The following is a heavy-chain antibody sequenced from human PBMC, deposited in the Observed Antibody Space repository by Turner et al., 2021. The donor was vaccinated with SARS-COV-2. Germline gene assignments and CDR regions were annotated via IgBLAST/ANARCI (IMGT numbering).Heavy chain of an antibody. D-gene: IGHD3-10*01. V-gene: IGHV3-23*01. CDR1: GFTFSSYA. J-gene: IGHJ3*02. CDR3: AKGEGYGSGAFDI. Sequence: EVQLLESGGGLVQPGGSLRLSCAASGFTFSSYAMSWVRQAPGKGREWVSAISGSGVSTYYADSVKGRFTISRDNSKNTLYLQMNSLRAEDTAVYYCAKGEGYGSGAFDIWGQGTMVTVSS. CDR2: ISGSGVST.